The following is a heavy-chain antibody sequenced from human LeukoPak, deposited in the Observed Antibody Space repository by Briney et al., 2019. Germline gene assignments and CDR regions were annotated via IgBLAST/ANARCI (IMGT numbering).Heavy chain of an antibody. CDR2: MNPNSGNT. V-gene: IGHV1-8*01. D-gene: IGHD3-3*01. CDR1: GYTFTSYD. J-gene: IGHJ6*02. Sequence: ASVKVSCKASGYTFTSYDINWVRQATGQGLEWMGWMNPNSGNTGYAQKFQGRVTMTRNTSISTAYMGLSSLRSEDTAVYYCARGTDDESYYDSWSGYYGLQGMDVWGQGTTVTVSS. CDR3: ARGTDDESYYDSWSGYYGLQGMDV.